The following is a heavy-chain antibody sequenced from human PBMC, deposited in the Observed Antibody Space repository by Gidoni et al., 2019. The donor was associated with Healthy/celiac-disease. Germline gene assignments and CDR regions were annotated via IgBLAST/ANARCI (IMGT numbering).Heavy chain of an antibody. V-gene: IGHV5-10-1*03. D-gene: IGHD2-2*01. CDR3: ARHGRYCSSTSCPYGMDV. CDR1: GSSFTSYW. CDR2: IDPSDSYT. J-gene: IGHJ6*02. Sequence: EVQLVQSGAEVKKPGESLRISCKGSGSSFTSYWISWVRQMPGKGLEWRGRIDPSDSYTNYSPSFQGHVTISADKSISTAYLQWSSLKASDTAMYYCARHGRYCSSTSCPYGMDVWGQGTTVTVSS.